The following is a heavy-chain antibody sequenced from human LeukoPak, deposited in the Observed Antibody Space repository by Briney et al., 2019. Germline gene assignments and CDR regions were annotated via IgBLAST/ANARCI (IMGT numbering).Heavy chain of an antibody. D-gene: IGHD5-24*01. CDR3: ARDYKYAFDN. V-gene: IGHV3-48*01. CDR2: IGIDSGNT. CDR1: GFTFSDYS. Sequence: GGSLRLSCAASGFTFSDYSMNWVRQAPGKGLEWISYIGIDSGNTNYADSVKGRFTISGDKAKNSLYLQMNSLRVEDTAVYYCARDYKYAFDNWGQGTLVTLSS. J-gene: IGHJ4*02.